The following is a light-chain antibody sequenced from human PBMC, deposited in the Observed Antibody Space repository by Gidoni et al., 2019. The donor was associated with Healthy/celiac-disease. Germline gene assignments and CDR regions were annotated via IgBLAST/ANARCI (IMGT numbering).Light chain of an antibody. J-gene: IGKJ2*01. CDR3: QQYYSTPRT. CDR1: QSVLYSSNNKNY. CDR2: WAS. V-gene: IGKV4-1*01. Sequence: DIVMTQSPDSLAVSLGERATINCKSSQSVLYSSNNKNYLAWYQQKPGQPPKLLIYWASTRESVVPDRFRGSGSGTDFTLTISSRQAEDVAVYYCQQYYSTPRTFGQXTKLEIK.